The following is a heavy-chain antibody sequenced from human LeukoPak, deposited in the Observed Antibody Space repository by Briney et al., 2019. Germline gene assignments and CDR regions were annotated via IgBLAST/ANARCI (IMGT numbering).Heavy chain of an antibody. CDR2: INQDGSEN. V-gene: IGHV3-7*01. Sequence: PGGSLRLSCAASGFTFSHYVMSWVRQAPGKGLEWVANINQDGSENYYVDSVKGRFTISRDNVKNSLYLQMNSLRAEDTAVYYCTRASAGIAVVGRFDPWGQGTLVTVSS. CDR3: TRASAGIAVVGRFDP. D-gene: IGHD6-19*01. J-gene: IGHJ5*02. CDR1: GFTFSHYV.